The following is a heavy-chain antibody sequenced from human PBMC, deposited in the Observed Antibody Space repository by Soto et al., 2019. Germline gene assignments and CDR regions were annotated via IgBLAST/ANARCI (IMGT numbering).Heavy chain of an antibody. CDR2: IIPILGIA. V-gene: IGHV1-69*04. CDR1: GGTFSSYT. D-gene: IGHD6-19*01. J-gene: IGHJ4*02. Sequence: SVKVSCKASGGTFSSYTISWVRQAPGQGLEWMGRIIPILGIANYAQKFQGRVTITADKSTSTAYMELSSLRSDDTAVYYCAREAMPSGLDYWGQGTLVTVSS. CDR3: AREAMPSGLDY.